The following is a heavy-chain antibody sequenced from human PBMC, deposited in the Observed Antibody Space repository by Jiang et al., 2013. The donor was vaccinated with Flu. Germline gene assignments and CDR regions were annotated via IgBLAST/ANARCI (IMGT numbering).Heavy chain of an antibody. CDR2: IIPIFGTA. Sequence: EVKKPGSSVKVSCKASGGTFSSYAISWVRQAPGQGLEWMGGIIPIFGTANYAQKFQGRVTITADESTSTAYMELSSLRSEDTAVYYCAREADGIAAAGTGDYWGQGTLVTVSS. CDR3: AREADGIAAAGTGDY. V-gene: IGHV1-69*01. CDR1: GGTFSSYA. D-gene: IGHD6-13*01. J-gene: IGHJ4*02.